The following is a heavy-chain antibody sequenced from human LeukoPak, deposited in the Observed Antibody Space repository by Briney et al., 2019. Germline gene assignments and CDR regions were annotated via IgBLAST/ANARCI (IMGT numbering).Heavy chain of an antibody. Sequence: PGGSLRLSCAASGFTFRSYWMHWVRQAPGKGLVWVSRINSDGSSTSYADSVKGRFTISRDNAKNTLYLQMNSLRAEDTAVYYCARGYYDILTGYPRFDYWGQGTLVTVSS. J-gene: IGHJ4*02. CDR3: ARGYYDILTGYPRFDY. D-gene: IGHD3-9*01. V-gene: IGHV3-74*01. CDR1: GFTFRSYW. CDR2: INSDGSST.